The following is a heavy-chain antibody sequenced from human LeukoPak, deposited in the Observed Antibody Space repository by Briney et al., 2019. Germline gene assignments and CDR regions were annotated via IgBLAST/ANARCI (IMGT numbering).Heavy chain of an antibody. CDR2: IYYSGST. CDR3: ARGRSSSWYKVNWFDP. CDR1: GGSISSGVYY. J-gene: IGHJ5*02. Sequence: SQTLSLTCTVSGGSISSGVYYWSWIRQHPGKGLEWIGYIYYSGSTYYNPSLKSRVTISVDTSKNQFSLKLSSVTAADTAVYYCARGRSSSWYKVNWFDPWGQGTLVTVSS. V-gene: IGHV4-31*03. D-gene: IGHD6-13*01.